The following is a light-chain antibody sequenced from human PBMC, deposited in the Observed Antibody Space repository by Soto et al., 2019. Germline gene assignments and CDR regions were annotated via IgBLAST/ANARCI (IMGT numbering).Light chain of an antibody. CDR3: QQYATYAPST. Sequence: DIQLTQSPSTPSASVGYMITITFRASQSIGTWLAWYQHRPGEGPKLLIHDASSLESGVPSRFSGSGSATEFSLTISSLESGDSGTYHCQQYATYAPSTFGQGTKVDIK. CDR1: QSIGTW. V-gene: IGKV1-5*01. J-gene: IGKJ1*01. CDR2: DAS.